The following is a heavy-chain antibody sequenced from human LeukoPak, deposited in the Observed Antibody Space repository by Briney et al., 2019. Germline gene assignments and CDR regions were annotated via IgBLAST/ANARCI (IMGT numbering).Heavy chain of an antibody. J-gene: IGHJ6*02. CDR3: AKCGGRCYSNGMDV. Sequence: GGSLRLSCAASGFTFSSYGMHWVRQAPGKGLEWVALISYDGSNKYYVDSVKGRFTISRDNSRNTLWLQMNSLRPEDTAVYYCAKCGGRCYSNGMDVWGRGTTVTVSS. V-gene: IGHV3-30*18. CDR1: GFTFSSYG. D-gene: IGHD2-15*01. CDR2: ISYDGSNK.